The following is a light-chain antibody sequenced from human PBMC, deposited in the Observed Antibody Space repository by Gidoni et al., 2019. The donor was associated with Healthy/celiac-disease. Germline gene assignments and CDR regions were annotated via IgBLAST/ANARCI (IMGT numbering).Light chain of an antibody. CDR1: QSISSW. Sequence: IQTTQSPSTLSAPERDRVTITCRASQSISSWLAWYQQKPGKAPKLLIYKASSLESGVPSRFSGSGSGTEFTLTISSLQPDDFATYYYQQYNSYPWTFGQGTKVEIK. V-gene: IGKV1-5*03. CDR2: KAS. J-gene: IGKJ1*01. CDR3: QQYNSYPWT.